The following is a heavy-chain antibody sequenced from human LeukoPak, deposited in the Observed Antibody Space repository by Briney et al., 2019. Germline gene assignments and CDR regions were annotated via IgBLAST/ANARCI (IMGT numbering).Heavy chain of an antibody. J-gene: IGHJ6*03. Sequence: SETLSLTCTVSGGSISSGSYYWTWIRQPAGRGLEWIGHIYTSGTTNYNPSLKSRVTISVDTSKKQFSLKLSSVTAADTAVYYCARVEGGTYFDYYYMDVWGKGTTVIVSS. CDR1: GGSISSGSYY. V-gene: IGHV4-61*09. D-gene: IGHD3-16*01. CDR3: ARVEGGTYFDYYYMDV. CDR2: IYTSGTT.